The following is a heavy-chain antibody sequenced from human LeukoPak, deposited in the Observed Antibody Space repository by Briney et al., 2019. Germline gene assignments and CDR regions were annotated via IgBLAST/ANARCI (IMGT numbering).Heavy chain of an antibody. CDR3: VRHVARAFDI. CDR1: GGSFTNYY. J-gene: IGHJ3*02. CDR2: INHSGSS. Sequence: SETLSLTCAVYGGSFTNYYWSWIRQPPGKGLEWIGEINHSGSSKYNPSLKSRVTISIDTSKNQLSLKLSSVTAADTAVYSCVRHVARAFDIWGQGTKVTVS. V-gene: IGHV4-34*01.